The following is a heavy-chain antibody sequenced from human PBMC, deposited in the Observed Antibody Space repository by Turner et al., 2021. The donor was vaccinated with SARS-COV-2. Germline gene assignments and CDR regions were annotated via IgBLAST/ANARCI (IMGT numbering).Heavy chain of an antibody. Sequence: QVQLQESGPGLVKPSETLSLTCAVSGGSISSYYWSWIRQPAGKGLEWIGRIYTSGSTNYNPSLKSRVTMSVDTSKIQFSLKLSSVTAADTAVYYCARDRVQLGPVGMDVWGQGTTVTVSS. D-gene: IGHD6-6*01. CDR3: ARDRVQLGPVGMDV. J-gene: IGHJ6*02. CDR1: GGSISSYY. V-gene: IGHV4-4*07. CDR2: IYTSGST.